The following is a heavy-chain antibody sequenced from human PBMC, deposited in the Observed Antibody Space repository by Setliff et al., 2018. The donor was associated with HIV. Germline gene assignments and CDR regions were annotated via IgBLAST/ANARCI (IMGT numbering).Heavy chain of an antibody. CDR2: IYFTGNT. D-gene: IGHD1-26*01. J-gene: IGHJ4*02. Sequence: NPSETLSLTCTVSGGSIRSDSHYWAWIRQSPGEGLEWIGYIYFTGNTNYNPSLKGRVTISADTSNNQFSLKMSSVTAADAAVYYCATRAQWEMYGVNLAVDYWGRGTLVTVSS. CDR1: GGSIRSDSHY. CDR3: ATRAQWEMYGVNLAVDY. V-gene: IGHV4-39*01.